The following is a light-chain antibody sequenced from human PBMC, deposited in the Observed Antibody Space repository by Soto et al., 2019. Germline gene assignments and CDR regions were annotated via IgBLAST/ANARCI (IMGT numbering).Light chain of an antibody. Sequence: QPVLAQPPSVSGAPGQRVTISCTGSSSNIGSLYDVQWYQQLPGTAPKLLIYDNNKRPSGVPDRFSGSKSGTSASLAITGLQPEDEADYYCQSYDSSLSGSVFGGGTQLTVL. J-gene: IGLJ2*01. CDR1: SSNIGSLYD. CDR3: QSYDSSLSGSV. V-gene: IGLV1-40*01. CDR2: DNN.